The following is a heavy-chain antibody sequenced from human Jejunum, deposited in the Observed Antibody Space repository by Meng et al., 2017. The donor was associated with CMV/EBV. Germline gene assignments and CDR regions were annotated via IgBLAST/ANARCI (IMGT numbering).Heavy chain of an antibody. Sequence: CKVSGFSVGISNMNWVRQAPGKGLEWVSVICSGDTTHYADSVKGRFIISRDNSMNTLYLQMDSLRAEDTAVYYCVVGHDSRKVAYWGQGTLVTVSS. CDR3: VVGHDSRKVAY. CDR2: ICSGDTT. D-gene: IGHD2-15*01. V-gene: IGHV3-53*01. J-gene: IGHJ4*02. CDR1: GFSVGISN.